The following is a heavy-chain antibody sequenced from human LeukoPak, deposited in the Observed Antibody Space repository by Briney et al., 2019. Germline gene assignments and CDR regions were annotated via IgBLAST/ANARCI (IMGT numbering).Heavy chain of an antibody. D-gene: IGHD1-1*01. CDR1: GGSISNGGYY. Sequence: PSETLSLTCTVSGGSISNGGYYWSWIRQPLGKGLEWIGNIYYRGNTDYSPSLKSRVTISVDTSKNQFSLRLSSVTAADTAVYYCARQGSWNDFSDNWFDPWGQGTLVTVSS. J-gene: IGHJ5*02. CDR3: ARQGSWNDFSDNWFDP. CDR2: IYYRGNT. V-gene: IGHV4-31*03.